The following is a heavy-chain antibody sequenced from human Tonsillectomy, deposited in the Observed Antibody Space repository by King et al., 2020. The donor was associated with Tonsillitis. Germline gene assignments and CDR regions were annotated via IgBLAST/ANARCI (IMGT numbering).Heavy chain of an antibody. Sequence: VQLVESGGGLVQPGGSLRLSCAASGFTLNTYWMHWVRQSPGKGLEWVADIKHDGSETYYVDSVKGRFTISRDNAKNSVYLQMNSLRAEDTAVYYCARDGGVRDFDWLGIDPWGQGTLVTVSS. CDR2: IKHDGSET. CDR3: ARDGGVRDFDWLGIDP. V-gene: IGHV3-7*03. D-gene: IGHD3-9*01. CDR1: GFTLNTYW. J-gene: IGHJ5*02.